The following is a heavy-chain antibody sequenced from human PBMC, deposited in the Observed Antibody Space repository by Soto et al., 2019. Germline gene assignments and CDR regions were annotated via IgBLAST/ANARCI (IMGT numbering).Heavy chain of an antibody. CDR2: INSDWSST. CDR1: GFTFSSYW. J-gene: IGHJ3*02. Sequence: GESLKISCAASGFTFSSYWMHWVRQAPGKGLVWVSRINSDWSSTSYADAVKGRFTNSRDNPKNTLYLQMKGLRAEVKDVYYCSSDESAYAFDIWGQGTMVTVSS. CDR3: SSDESAYAFDI. V-gene: IGHV3-74*01. D-gene: IGHD3-3*01.